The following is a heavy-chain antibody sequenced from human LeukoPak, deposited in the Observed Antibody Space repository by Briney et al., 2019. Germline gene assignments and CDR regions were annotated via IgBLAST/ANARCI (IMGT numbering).Heavy chain of an antibody. CDR1: GGTFSSYT. J-gene: IGHJ5*02. Sequence: SVKVSCKASGGTFSSYTISWVRQAPGQGLEWMGRIIPILGIANYAQKFQGRVTITADESTSTAYMELSSLRSEDTAVYYCARARDSPRRFLENWFDPWGQGTLVTASS. CDR2: IIPILGIA. CDR3: ARARDSPRRFLENWFDP. D-gene: IGHD3-3*01. V-gene: IGHV1-69*02.